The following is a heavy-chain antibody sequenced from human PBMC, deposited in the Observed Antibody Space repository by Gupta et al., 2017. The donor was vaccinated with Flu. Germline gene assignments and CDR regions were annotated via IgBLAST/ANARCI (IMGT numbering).Heavy chain of an antibody. CDR1: TVATTW. J-gene: IGHJ4*02. CDR3: ARTLGSYATGAVDD. V-gene: IGHV5-51*06. D-gene: IGHD1-26*01. Sequence: TVATTWVGWVRTTAGDGLAWLGIADPGHSDTSYSPHVPGQVTSSAAKSFSTVNLPWSTLKAADTAMYYCARTLGSYATGAVDDGGQGTRVTVSS. CDR2: ADPGHSDT.